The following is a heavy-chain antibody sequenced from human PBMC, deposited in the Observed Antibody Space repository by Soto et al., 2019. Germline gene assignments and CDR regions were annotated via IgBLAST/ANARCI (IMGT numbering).Heavy chain of an antibody. D-gene: IGHD2-8*01. J-gene: IGHJ4*02. Sequence: EEQLVESGGGLVQPGGSLRLSCAASGFTFSSYWMHWVRQAPGKGLVWVSRINPGGSITTYADSVKGRFTISRDNAKNTLYLQINSLRGDDTAVYYGARVPTGKYGVWNYWGQGTLVTVSS. CDR3: ARVPTGKYGVWNY. V-gene: IGHV3-74*01. CDR1: GFTFSSYW. CDR2: INPGGSIT.